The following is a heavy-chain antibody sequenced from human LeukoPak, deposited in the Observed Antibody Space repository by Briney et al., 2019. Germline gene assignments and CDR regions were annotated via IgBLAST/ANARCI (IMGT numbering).Heavy chain of an antibody. J-gene: IGHJ6*02. CDR2: IYFSGVT. Sequence: SETLSLTCTVSGGSISSSNYYWGWIRQPPGKRLEWIGNIYFSGVTYYNPSLKSPVIISVDTSKNQFSLRLTSVTAADTAVYYCARHNAGTGVYYYGMDVWGQGTTVTVSS. CDR1: GGSISSSNYY. CDR3: ARHNAGTGVYYYGMDV. V-gene: IGHV4-39*01. D-gene: IGHD1-14*01.